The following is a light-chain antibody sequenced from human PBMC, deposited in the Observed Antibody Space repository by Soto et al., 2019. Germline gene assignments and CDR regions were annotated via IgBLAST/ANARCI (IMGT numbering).Light chain of an antibody. CDR1: QSISSY. V-gene: IGKV1-39*01. CDR2: AAS. J-gene: IGKJ5*01. Sequence: DIQMTQSPSSLSASVVDRVTTTFLASQSISSYLNWYQQKPGKAPKLLIYAASSLQSGVPSRFSGSGSGTDFTLTISSLQPEDFATYYCQQSYSTPHTFGQGTRLEIK. CDR3: QQSYSTPHT.